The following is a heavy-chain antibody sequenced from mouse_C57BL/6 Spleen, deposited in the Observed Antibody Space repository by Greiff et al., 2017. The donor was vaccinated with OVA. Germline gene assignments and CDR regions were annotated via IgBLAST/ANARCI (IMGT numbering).Heavy chain of an antibody. D-gene: IGHD2-5*01. CDR2: IYPGDGDT. CDR3: ARKGDSNLYYAMDY. V-gene: IGHV1-80*01. Sequence: QVQLQQSGAELVKPGASVKISCKASGYAFSSYWMNWVKQRPGKGLEWIGQIYPGDGDTNYNGKFKGKATLTADKSSSTAYMQLSSLTSEDSAVYFCARKGDSNLYYAMDYWGQGTSVTVSS. J-gene: IGHJ4*01. CDR1: GYAFSSYW.